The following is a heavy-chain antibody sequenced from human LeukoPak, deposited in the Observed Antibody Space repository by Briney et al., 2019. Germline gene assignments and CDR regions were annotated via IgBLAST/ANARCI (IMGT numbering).Heavy chain of an antibody. V-gene: IGHV3-23*01. Sequence: PGGSLRLSCAASGFTFSSYVMSWVRQAPGKGLKWVAGISGDGGTTFYADSVKGRFTISRDTSNNMLYLQKSSLRVEDTAVYYCVKGEKWGVTPAAGHFALWRQGPLVSVFS. J-gene: IGHJ4*02. D-gene: IGHD6-13*01. CDR2: ISGDGGTT. CDR3: VKGEKWGVTPAAGHFAL. CDR1: GFTFSSYV.